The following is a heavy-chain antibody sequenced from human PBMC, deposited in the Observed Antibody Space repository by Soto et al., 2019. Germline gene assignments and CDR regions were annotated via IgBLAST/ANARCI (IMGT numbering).Heavy chain of an antibody. CDR2: ISGSGGNT. CDR1: GLTFSNYA. CDR3: AKDPSGLPRYGMDV. D-gene: IGHD6-19*01. J-gene: IGHJ6*02. Sequence: EVQLLESGGGLVQPGGSLRLSCAASGLTFSNYAMSWVRQAPGKGLEWVSAISGSGGNTYYADSVKGRFTISRDNFMTVLYLQMNSLRAEDTAVYYCAKDPSGLPRYGMDVGGQGTTVTVSS. V-gene: IGHV3-23*01.